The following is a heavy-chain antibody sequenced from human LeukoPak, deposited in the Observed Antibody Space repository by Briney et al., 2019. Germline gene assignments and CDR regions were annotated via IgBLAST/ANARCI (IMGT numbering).Heavy chain of an antibody. J-gene: IGHJ6*02. CDR2: IYYSGST. CDR3: ARDRGSSDSRGYYYYYGMDV. V-gene: IGHV4-59*01. Sequence: SETLSLTCTVSGGSISSYYWSWIRQPPGKGLEWIGYIYYSGSTNYNPSLKSRVTISVDTSKNQFSLKLSSVTAGDTAVYYCARDRGSSDSRGYYYYYGMDVWARGTTVTVSS. CDR1: GGSISSYY. D-gene: IGHD2-2*01.